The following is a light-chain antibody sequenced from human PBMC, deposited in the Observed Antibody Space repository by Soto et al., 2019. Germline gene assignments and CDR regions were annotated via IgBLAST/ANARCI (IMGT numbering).Light chain of an antibody. CDR3: HQYGISPPVS. Sequence: EIVLTQSPATLSLSPEERATLSCRASQSVNSSYLAWYQQKPGQAPMRLIYGASSRATGIPDRFSGSGSGTDCSRTISILEPEDFAMYYCHQYGISPPVSLGQGTRLDIK. CDR1: QSVNSSY. CDR2: GAS. J-gene: IGKJ5*01. V-gene: IGKV3-20*01.